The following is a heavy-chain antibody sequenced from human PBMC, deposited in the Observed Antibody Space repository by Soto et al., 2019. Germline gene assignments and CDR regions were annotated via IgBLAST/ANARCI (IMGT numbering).Heavy chain of an antibody. CDR3: ARDQHDYVWGSYRAQLDY. CDR2: IIPIFGTA. CDR1: GGTFSSYA. V-gene: IGHV1-69*01. J-gene: IGHJ4*02. D-gene: IGHD3-16*02. Sequence: QVQLVQSGAEVKKPGSSVKVSCKASGGTFSSYAISWVRQAPGQGLEWMGGIIPIFGTANYAQKFQGRVTITADESTSTAYMELSSLRSEDTAVYYCARDQHDYVWGSYRAQLDYWGQGTLVTVSS.